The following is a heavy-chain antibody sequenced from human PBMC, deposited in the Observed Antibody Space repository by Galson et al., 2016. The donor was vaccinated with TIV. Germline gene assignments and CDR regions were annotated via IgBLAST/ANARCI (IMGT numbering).Heavy chain of an antibody. Sequence: QSGAEVKKPGASVKVSCKASGDTFSNYAISWVRQAPGQGLEWMGRIIPILNIANYAQEFQGRVTITADESTSTVYMELNSLRSDDTAVYYCARGPAENYWGQGTLVTVSS. CDR1: GDTFSNYA. CDR3: ARGPAENY. V-gene: IGHV1-69*04. CDR2: IIPILNIA. J-gene: IGHJ4*02.